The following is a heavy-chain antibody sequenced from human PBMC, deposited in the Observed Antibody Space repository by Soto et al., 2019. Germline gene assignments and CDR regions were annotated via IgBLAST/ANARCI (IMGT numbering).Heavy chain of an antibody. CDR1: GFTFSSYW. V-gene: IGHV3-7*01. CDR3: ARARLTSSGWYDAFDI. Sequence: QPGGSLRLSCAASGFTFSSYWMSWVRQAPGKGLEWVANIKQDGSEKYYVDSVKGRFTISRDNAKNSLYLQMNSLRAEDTAVYYCARARLTSSGWYDAFDIWGQGTMVTVSS. CDR2: IKQDGSEK. D-gene: IGHD6-19*01. J-gene: IGHJ3*02.